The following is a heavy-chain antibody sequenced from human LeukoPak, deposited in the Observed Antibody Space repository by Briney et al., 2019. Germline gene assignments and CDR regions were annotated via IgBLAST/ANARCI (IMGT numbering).Heavy chain of an antibody. CDR2: ISGSGGST. CDR1: GFTFSSYA. CDR3: AKDKGYSSGWYFNWFDP. V-gene: IGHV3-23*01. Sequence: GGSLRLSCAASGFTFSSYAMSWVRQAPGKGLEWVSAISGSGGSTYYADSVKGRFTISRDNSKNTLYQQMNSLRAEDTAVYYCAKDKGYSSGWYFNWFDPWGQGTLVTVSS. J-gene: IGHJ5*02. D-gene: IGHD6-19*01.